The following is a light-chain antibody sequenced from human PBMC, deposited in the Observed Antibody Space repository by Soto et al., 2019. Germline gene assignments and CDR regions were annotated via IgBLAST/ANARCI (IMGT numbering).Light chain of an antibody. V-gene: IGLV2-14*01. CDR1: SSDIGAHNY. J-gene: IGLJ1*01. CDR2: DVN. Sequence: QSALTQPASVSGSPGQSITISCTGTSSDIGAHNYVSWYQQHPGKAPKLMIYDVNDRPSDISDRFSGSKSGNTASLTISGLQAEDEADYYCCSYTISSTYVFGPGTKVTVL. CDR3: CSYTISSTYV.